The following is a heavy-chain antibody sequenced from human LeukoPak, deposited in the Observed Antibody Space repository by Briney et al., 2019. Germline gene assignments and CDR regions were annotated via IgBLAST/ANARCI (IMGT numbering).Heavy chain of an antibody. Sequence: PGGSLGLSCAASGFTFRNYVIHWVRQAPGKGPEWVAVTSSDLKANYYADSVKGRFTISRDNSKNTLYLQMNSLRAEDTAVYYCATQGRWSSGWYPSGYWGQGTLVTVSS. CDR1: GFTFRNYV. D-gene: IGHD6-19*01. V-gene: IGHV3-30*03. CDR2: TSSDLKAN. CDR3: ATQGRWSSGWYPSGY. J-gene: IGHJ4*02.